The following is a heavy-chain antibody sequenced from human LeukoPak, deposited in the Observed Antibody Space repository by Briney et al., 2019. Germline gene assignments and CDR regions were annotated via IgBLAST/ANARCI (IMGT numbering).Heavy chain of an antibody. D-gene: IGHD6-13*01. J-gene: IGHJ4*02. CDR1: GGSVSSGSYY. Sequence: SETLSLTCTVSGGSVSSGSYYWSWIRQPPGKGLECIGYIYYSVSTNYNPSLKTRVTISVDTSKNQFSLKLSSVTAADTAVYYCARDGAAAAGTEPDFDYWGQGTLVTVSS. CDR3: ARDGAAAAGTEPDFDY. CDR2: IYYSVST. V-gene: IGHV4-61*01.